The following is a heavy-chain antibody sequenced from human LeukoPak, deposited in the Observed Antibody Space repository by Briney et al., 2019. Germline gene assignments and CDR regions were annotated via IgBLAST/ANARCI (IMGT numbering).Heavy chain of an antibody. V-gene: IGHV4-39*07. Sequence: SETLSLTCTVSGGSISSSSYYWGWVRQPPGKGLEWIGGFYYPGSTYYNPSLKSRLSISVDTSNNQFSLKLNSVTAADTAVYYCAISTGSSDFVYWGQGTLVTVSS. CDR2: FYYPGST. J-gene: IGHJ4*02. CDR3: AISTGSSDFVY. CDR1: GGSISSSSYY. D-gene: IGHD1-26*01.